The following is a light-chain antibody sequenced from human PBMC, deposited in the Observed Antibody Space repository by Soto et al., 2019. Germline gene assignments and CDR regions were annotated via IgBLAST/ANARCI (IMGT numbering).Light chain of an antibody. V-gene: IGKV1-39*01. J-gene: IGKJ3*01. Sequence: DLQMTQSPSSLSASVGDRVTITCRASQSISSYLNWYQQKPGKAPKLLIYAASSLQSGVPSRFSGSGSGTDFALTISSLQPEDFATYYCQQSYSTSSFGPGTKVDI. CDR3: QQSYSTSS. CDR2: AAS. CDR1: QSISSY.